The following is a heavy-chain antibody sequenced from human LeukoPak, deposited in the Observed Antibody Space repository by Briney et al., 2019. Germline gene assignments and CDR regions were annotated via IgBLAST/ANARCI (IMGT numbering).Heavy chain of an antibody. CDR3: ARALQYGDSWWFDP. V-gene: IGHV4-61*03. CDR2: IYYSGST. CDR1: GGSISSSSYY. Sequence: SETLSLTCTVSGGSISSSSYYWSWFRQPPGKGLEWIGYIYYSGSTNCNPSLKSRVTISVDTSKNHFSLKLNSVTTADTAVYYCARALQYGDSWWFDPWGQGTLVTVSS. J-gene: IGHJ5*02. D-gene: IGHD4-17*01.